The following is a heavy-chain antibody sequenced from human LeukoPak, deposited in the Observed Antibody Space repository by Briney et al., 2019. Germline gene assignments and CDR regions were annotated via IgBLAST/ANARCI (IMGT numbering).Heavy chain of an antibody. CDR2: ISSSSSTI. Sequence: GGSLRLSCAASGFTFSSYSMNWVRQAPGKGLEWVSYISSSSSTIYYADSVKGRFTISRDNSKNTLYLQMNSLRAEDTAVYYCARELYYYDSSGYYYLQDYWGQGTLVTVSS. CDR1: GFTFSSYS. CDR3: ARELYYYDSSGYYYLQDY. J-gene: IGHJ4*02. D-gene: IGHD3-22*01. V-gene: IGHV3-48*01.